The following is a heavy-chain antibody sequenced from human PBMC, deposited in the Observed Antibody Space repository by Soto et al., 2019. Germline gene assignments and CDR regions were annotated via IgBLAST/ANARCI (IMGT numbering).Heavy chain of an antibody. CDR2: ISSSS. CDR3: AREFNAAMDV. CDR1: GFSFSNYK. D-gene: IGHD6-13*01. Sequence: EVQLVESGGGLVKPGGSLRLSCAASGFSFSNYKMDWVRQGPGKGLEWVSSISSSSSDADSVRGRFTISRDNAKNSLSLQMNSLRAEDTAVYYCAREFNAAMDVWGQGTTVTVSS. J-gene: IGHJ6*02. V-gene: IGHV3-21*01.